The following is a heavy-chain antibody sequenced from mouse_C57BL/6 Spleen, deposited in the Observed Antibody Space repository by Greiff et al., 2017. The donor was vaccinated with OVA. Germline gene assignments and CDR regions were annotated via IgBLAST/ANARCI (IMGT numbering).Heavy chain of an antibody. J-gene: IGHJ3*01. Sequence: QVQLQQPGAELVRPGSSVKLSCKASGYTFTSYWLHWVKQRPIQGLEWIGNIDPSDSETHYNQKFKDKATLTVDKSSSTAYMQLSSLTSEDSAVYYCAREERGAWCAYWGQGTLVTVSA. CDR2: IDPSDSET. CDR3: AREERGAWCAY. V-gene: IGHV1-52*01. CDR1: GYTFTSYW.